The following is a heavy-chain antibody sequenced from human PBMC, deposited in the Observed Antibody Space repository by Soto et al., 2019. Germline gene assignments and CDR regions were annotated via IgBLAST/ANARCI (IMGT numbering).Heavy chain of an antibody. CDR1: GGSISSSGYY. CDR3: ARHGLTVTAYAFDI. Sequence: QLQLQESGPGLVKPSETLSLTCTVSGGSISSSGYYWGWIRQPPGKGLEWVGSVYYSGSTYFNPSLKRRGTISIDTSKNQFSLKLSSVTAADTAVYYCARHGLTVTAYAFDIWGQGTMVTVSS. V-gene: IGHV4-39*01. CDR2: VYYSGST. J-gene: IGHJ3*02. D-gene: IGHD1-7*01.